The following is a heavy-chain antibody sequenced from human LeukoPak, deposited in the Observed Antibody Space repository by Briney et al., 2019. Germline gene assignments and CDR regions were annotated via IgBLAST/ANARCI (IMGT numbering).Heavy chain of an antibody. CDR3: ARGSFSKIYYYGMDV. CDR1: GYTFTSYY. Sequence: ASVKVSCKASGYTFTSYYMHWVRQAPGHGLEWMGIINPSGGSTSYAQKFQGRVTMTRDTSTSTVYMELSSLRSEDTAVYYCARGSFSKIYYYGMDVWGQGTTVTVSS. D-gene: IGHD3-16*02. CDR2: INPSGGST. V-gene: IGHV1-46*01. J-gene: IGHJ6*02.